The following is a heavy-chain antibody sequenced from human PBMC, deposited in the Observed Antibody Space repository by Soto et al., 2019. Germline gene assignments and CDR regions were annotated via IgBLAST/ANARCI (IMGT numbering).Heavy chain of an antibody. CDR1: GGSISSGDYY. D-gene: IGHD3-22*01. CDR2: IYYSGST. Sequence: SETLSLTCTVSGGSISSGDYYWSWIRQPPGKGLEWIGYIYYSGSTYYNPSLKSRVTISVDTSKNQFPLKLSSVTAADTAVYYCARGLFDSGSYWFDPWGQGTLVTVSS. CDR3: ARGLFDSGSYWFDP. J-gene: IGHJ5*02. V-gene: IGHV4-30-4*01.